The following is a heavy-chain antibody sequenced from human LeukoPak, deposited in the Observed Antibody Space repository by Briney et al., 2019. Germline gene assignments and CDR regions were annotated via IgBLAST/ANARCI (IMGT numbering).Heavy chain of an antibody. V-gene: IGHV1-8*01. CDR1: GYTFTSYD. CDR3: ARGTRGTLGYCSGGSCYSFFY. J-gene: IGHJ4*02. Sequence: ASVKVSCKASGYTFTSYDINWVRQATGQGLGWMGWMNPNSGNTGYAQKFQARVTMTRNTSISTAYMELSSLRSEDTAVYYCARGTRGTLGYCSGGSCYSFFYWGQGTLVTVSS. CDR2: MNPNSGNT. D-gene: IGHD2-15*01.